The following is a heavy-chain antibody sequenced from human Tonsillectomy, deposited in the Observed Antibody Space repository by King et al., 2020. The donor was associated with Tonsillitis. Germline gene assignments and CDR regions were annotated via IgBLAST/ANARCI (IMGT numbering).Heavy chain of an antibody. J-gene: IGHJ3*02. V-gene: IGHV3-23*04. CDR1: GFTFSSYT. D-gene: IGHD3-10*01. Sequence: VQLVESGGGLVHPGGSLRLSCAASGFTFSSYTMSWVRQVPGKGLEWVSTINDGGWTTYYTDSVKGRFTISRDNFRNTLFLQMNSLGPEDTAMYYCAQGTVVRGAHYHSDAFGIWGQGTVVTVSS. CDR2: INDGGWTT. CDR3: AQGTVVRGAHYHSDAFGI.